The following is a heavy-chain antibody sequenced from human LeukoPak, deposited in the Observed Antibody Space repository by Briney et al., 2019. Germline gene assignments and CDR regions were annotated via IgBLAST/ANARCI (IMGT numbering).Heavy chain of an antibody. CDR2: INHSGST. Sequence: SETLSLTCAVYGGSFSGCYWSWIRQPPGKGLEWIREINHSGSTNYNPSLKSRVTISVDTSKNQFSLKLSSVTAADTAVYYCARWTAAGTWFDPWGQGTLVTVSS. V-gene: IGHV4-34*01. CDR1: GGSFSGCY. CDR3: ARWTAAGTWFDP. D-gene: IGHD6-13*01. J-gene: IGHJ5*02.